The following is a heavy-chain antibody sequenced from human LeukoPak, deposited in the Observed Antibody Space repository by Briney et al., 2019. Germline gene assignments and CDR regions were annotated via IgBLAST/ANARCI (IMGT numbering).Heavy chain of an antibody. CDR3: ARVPYYYDNNWFDP. J-gene: IGHJ5*02. CDR2: INVGNANT. CDR1: GYTFTTYA. Sequence: ASVKVSCKASGYTFTTYAIHWVRQAPGQRLEWMGWINVGNANTKYSQKFQGRVTITRDTSASTAYMELSTLRSEDTAVYYCARVPYYYDNNWFDPWGQGTLVTVSS. V-gene: IGHV1-3*01. D-gene: IGHD3-22*01.